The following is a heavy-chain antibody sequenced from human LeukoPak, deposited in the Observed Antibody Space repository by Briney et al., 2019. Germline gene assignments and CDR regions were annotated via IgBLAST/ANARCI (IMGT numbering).Heavy chain of an antibody. CDR2: ISGSGGST. D-gene: IGHD3-10*01. V-gene: IGHV3-23*01. CDR1: GFTFSSYA. J-gene: IGHJ4*02. Sequence: GGSLGLSCAASGFTFSSYAMSWVRQAPGKGLEWVSAISGSGGSTYYADSVKGRFTISRDNSKNTLYLQMNSLRAEDTAVYYCAKDLWFSGYFDYWGQGTLVTVSS. CDR3: AKDLWFSGYFDY.